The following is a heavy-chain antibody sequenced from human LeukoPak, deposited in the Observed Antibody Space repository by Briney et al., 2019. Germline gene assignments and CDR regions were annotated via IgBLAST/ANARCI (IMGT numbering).Heavy chain of an antibody. CDR2: IKSKIEGGAT. J-gene: IGHJ4*02. V-gene: IGHV3-15*01. D-gene: IGHD4/OR15-4a*01. Sequence: GGSLRLSCAASGFTVSSNYMSWVRQAPGKGLEWVGRIKSKIEGGATEYAAPVKGRFTISRDDSKNMLYLQMNSLKTEDTAVYYCSSNMVEWGQGTLVTVSS. CDR3: SSNMVE. CDR1: GFTVSSNY.